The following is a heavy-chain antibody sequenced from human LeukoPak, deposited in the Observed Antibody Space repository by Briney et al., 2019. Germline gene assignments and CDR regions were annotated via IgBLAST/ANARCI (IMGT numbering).Heavy chain of an antibody. CDR1: GFTVSSNY. CDR2: IYSGGST. D-gene: IGHD3-22*01. CDR3: ARDSNTGEYYDSSGYDY. V-gene: IGHV3-53*01. Sequence: GGSLRLSCAASGFTVSSNYMSWVRQAPGKGLEWVSVIYSGGSTYYADSVKGRFTISRDNSKNTLYLQMNSLRAEDTAVYYCARDSNTGEYYDSSGYDYWGQGTLVTVSS. J-gene: IGHJ4*02.